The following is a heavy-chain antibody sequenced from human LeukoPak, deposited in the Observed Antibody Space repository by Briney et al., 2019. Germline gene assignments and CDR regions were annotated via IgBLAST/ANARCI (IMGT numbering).Heavy chain of an antibody. V-gene: IGHV4-61*01. Sequence: SSETLSLTCTVSGGSVSSGNYYWSWIRQPPGKGLEWIGYIYYSGSTNCNPSLKSRVTMSVDTSKNQFSLKLSSVTAADTAVYYCARGRTGTTTRWFDPWGQGTLDTVSS. CDR3: ARGRTGTTTRWFDP. CDR1: GGSVSSGNYY. D-gene: IGHD1-1*01. J-gene: IGHJ5*02. CDR2: IYYSGST.